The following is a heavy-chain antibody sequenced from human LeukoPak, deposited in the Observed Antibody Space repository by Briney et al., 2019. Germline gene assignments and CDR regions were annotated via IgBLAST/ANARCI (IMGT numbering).Heavy chain of an antibody. D-gene: IGHD3-3*01. CDR2: IYYSGST. CDR1: GGSISSSSYY. Sequence: PSETLSLTCTVSGGSISSSSYYWGWIRQPPGKGLEWIGSIYYSGSTYYNPSLKSRVTISVDTSKNQFSLKLSSVTAADTAVYYCARQPGPWSGYHWPDYWGQGTLVTVSS. V-gene: IGHV4-39*01. CDR3: ARQPGPWSGYHWPDY. J-gene: IGHJ4*02.